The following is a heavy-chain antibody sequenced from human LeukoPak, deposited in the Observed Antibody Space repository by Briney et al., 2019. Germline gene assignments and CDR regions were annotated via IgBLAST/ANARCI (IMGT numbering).Heavy chain of an antibody. V-gene: IGHV3-23*01. CDR2: ISGSGGSA. Sequence: GGSLRLSCAASGFTFSSYAMSWVRQAPGKGLEWVSAISGSGGSAYYAGSVKGRFTISRDNSKNTLYPQMNSLRAEDTAVYYCAKDRRVAALSAFDYWGQGTLVTVSS. CDR1: GFTFSSYA. J-gene: IGHJ4*02. D-gene: IGHD6-19*01. CDR3: AKDRRVAALSAFDY.